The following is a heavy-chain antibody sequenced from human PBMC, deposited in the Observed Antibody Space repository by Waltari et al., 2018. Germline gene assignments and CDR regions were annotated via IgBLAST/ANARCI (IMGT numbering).Heavy chain of an antibody. J-gene: IGHJ4*02. CDR2: IYYSGGT. V-gene: IGHV4-59*01. Sequence: QVQLQESGPGLVKPSETLSLTCTVSGGSISSYYWSWIRQPPGKGLAWNGYIYYSGGTNYNPARKSRVTISVDTSKNQFSRKLSSVTAADTAVYYCARESPEGWYIDYWGQGTLVTVSS. CDR1: GGSISSYY. CDR3: ARESPEGWYIDY. D-gene: IGHD6-19*01.